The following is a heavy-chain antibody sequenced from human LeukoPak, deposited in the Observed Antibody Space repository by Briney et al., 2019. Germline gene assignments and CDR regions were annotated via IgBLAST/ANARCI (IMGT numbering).Heavy chain of an antibody. J-gene: IGHJ4*02. V-gene: IGHV1-18*01. D-gene: IGHD2-21*01. CDR2: ISAYNGNT. Sequence: GASVKVSCKASGYTFTSYGISWGRQAPGQGLEWMGWISAYNGNTDYAQQIQGRVTMTKDKSTSTAYMQLRRLRSDDTAVYYCARGVFRPGFEDYWGRGTLVTVSS. CDR3: ARGVFRPGFEDY. CDR1: GYTFTSYG.